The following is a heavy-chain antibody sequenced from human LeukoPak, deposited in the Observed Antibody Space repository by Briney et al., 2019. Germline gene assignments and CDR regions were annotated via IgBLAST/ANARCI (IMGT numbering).Heavy chain of an antibody. V-gene: IGHV1-2*02. J-gene: IGHJ5*02. CDR1: GYTFTGYY. D-gene: IGHD3-22*01. Sequence: ASVKVSCKASGYTFTGYYMHWVRQAPGQGLEWMGWINPNSGGTNYAQKFQGRVTMTRDTSISTAYMEPSRLRSDDTAVYYCARVRKRIVVVSAGHWFDPWGQGTLVTVSS. CDR2: INPNSGGT. CDR3: ARVRKRIVVVSAGHWFDP.